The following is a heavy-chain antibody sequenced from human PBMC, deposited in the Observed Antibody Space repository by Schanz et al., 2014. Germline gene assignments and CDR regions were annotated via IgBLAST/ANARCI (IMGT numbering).Heavy chain of an antibody. J-gene: IGHJ4*02. CDR2: ISGSGGDT. D-gene: IGHD3-10*01. Sequence: EVPLLESGGGLVQPGGSLRLSCAASGFSFSIFAMTWVRQAPGQGLEWVSTISGSGGDTYPADSVKGRFTISRDNSNNTLYLQMNSLRAEDTAVYYCAKDQGSYGSGSYSYFDYWGQGTLVTVSS. CDR1: GFSFSIFA. CDR3: AKDQGSYGSGSYSYFDY. V-gene: IGHV3-23*01.